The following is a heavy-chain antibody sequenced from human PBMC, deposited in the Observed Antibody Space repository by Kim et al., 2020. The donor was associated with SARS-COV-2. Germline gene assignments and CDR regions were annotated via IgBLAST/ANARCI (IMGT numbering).Heavy chain of an antibody. Sequence: YNPALMSRVTRSVDTSKNQFSLKLSSVTAADTAVYYCARPSGSYPYYVDYWGQGTLVTVAS. V-gene: IGHV4-39*01. D-gene: IGHD1-26*01. J-gene: IGHJ4*02. CDR3: ARPSGSYPYYVDY.